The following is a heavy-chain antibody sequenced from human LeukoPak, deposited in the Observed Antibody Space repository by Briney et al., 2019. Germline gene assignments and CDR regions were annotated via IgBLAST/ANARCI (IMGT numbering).Heavy chain of an antibody. Sequence: PGRSLRLSCAASGFTFSSYGMHWVRQAPGKGLEWVAAIWYDGTNTYYADSVKGRFTISRDNSKNTLYLQMNSLRAEDTAVYYCARDFCSGGSCYPDAFDIWGQGTMVTVSS. CDR1: GFTFSSYG. J-gene: IGHJ3*02. V-gene: IGHV3-33*01. CDR2: IWYDGTNT. CDR3: ARDFCSGGSCYPDAFDI. D-gene: IGHD2-15*01.